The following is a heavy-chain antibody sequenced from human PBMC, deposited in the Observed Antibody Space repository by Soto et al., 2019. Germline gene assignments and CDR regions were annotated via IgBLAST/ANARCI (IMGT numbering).Heavy chain of an antibody. Sequence: SETLSLTCSVSGGSISSGGYYWSWIRQHPGKGLEWIGYIYYSGSTYYNPSLKSRVTISVDTSKNQFSLKLSSVTAADTAVYYCARDRIERHPSYCYCGLDVWGQGTTVTVSS. D-gene: IGHD2-15*01. V-gene: IGHV4-31*03. CDR2: IYYSGST. CDR3: ARDRIERHPSYCYCGLDV. J-gene: IGHJ6*02. CDR1: GGSISSGGYY.